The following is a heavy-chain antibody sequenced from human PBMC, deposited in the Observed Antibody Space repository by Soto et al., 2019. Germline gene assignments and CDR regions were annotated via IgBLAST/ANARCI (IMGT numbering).Heavy chain of an antibody. CDR3: AKDRAGDIYVAARSGLDY. D-gene: IGHD3-3*01. Sequence: PGGSLRLSCAASGFTFFSYGMHWVRQAPGKGLEWVAVISYDGSNKYYGDSVKGRFTISRDNSKNTLYLQVNSLRADDTAVYYCAKDRAGDIYVAARSGLDYWGQGTLVTVSS. J-gene: IGHJ4*02. V-gene: IGHV3-30*18. CDR1: GFTFFSYG. CDR2: ISYDGSNK.